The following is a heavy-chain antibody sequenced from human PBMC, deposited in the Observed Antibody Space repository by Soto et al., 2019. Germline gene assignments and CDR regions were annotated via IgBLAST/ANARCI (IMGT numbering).Heavy chain of an antibody. CDR3: ARDWWGVDKPMDSNWFDP. D-gene: IGHD5-12*01. CDR1: GYSFTSYA. V-gene: IGHV1-18*01. J-gene: IGHJ5*02. CDR2: ISAYNGTT. Sequence: QVQLVQSGAEVKKPGASVKVSCKASGYSFTSYAVSWVRQAPGQGLEWMGWISAYNGTTKHAQKLQGRVTMTTDTSKSTAYMELRSLRSDDTAVYYCARDWWGVDKPMDSNWFDPWGQGTLVTVSS.